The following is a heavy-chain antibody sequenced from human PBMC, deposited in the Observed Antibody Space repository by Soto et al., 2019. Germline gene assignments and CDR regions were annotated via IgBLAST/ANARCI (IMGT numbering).Heavy chain of an antibody. CDR2: TYYRSKWYN. CDR1: GDSVSSNSAA. D-gene: IGHD1-26*01. Sequence: SQTLSLTCAISGDSVSSNSAAWNWIRQSPSRGLEWLGRTYYRSKWYNDYAVSVKSRITINPDTSKNQFSLQLNSVTPEDTAVYYCARVMDGSRWYSYYYGMDVWGQGTTVTVSS. J-gene: IGHJ6*02. V-gene: IGHV6-1*01. CDR3: ARVMDGSRWYSYYYGMDV.